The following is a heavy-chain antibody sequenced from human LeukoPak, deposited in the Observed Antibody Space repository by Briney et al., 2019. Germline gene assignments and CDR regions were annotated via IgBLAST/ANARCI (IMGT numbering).Heavy chain of an antibody. CDR3: VRERGRGRASTWFDY. Sequence: GGSLRLSRAASGFTFSSYAMSWVRQAPGKGLEWVSVIYSDGSTNYADSVKGRFTISRDNSKNTLELQMTGLRAEDTAVYYCVRERGRGRASTWFDYWGQGTLVTVSS. J-gene: IGHJ4*02. D-gene: IGHD1-26*01. V-gene: IGHV3-53*01. CDR2: IYSDGST. CDR1: GFTFSSYA.